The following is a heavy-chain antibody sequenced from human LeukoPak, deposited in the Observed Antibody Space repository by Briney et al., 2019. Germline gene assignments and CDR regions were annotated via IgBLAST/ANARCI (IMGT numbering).Heavy chain of an antibody. J-gene: IGHJ4*02. CDR1: GFTFSSYA. V-gene: IGHV3-48*03. Sequence: GGSLRLSCAASGFTFSSYAMSWVRQAPGKGLEWVSYISSSGSTIYYADSVKGRFTISRDNAKNSLYLQMNSLRAEDTAVYYCARAAAGTGEFWYFDYWGQGTLVTVSS. CDR2: ISSSGSTI. CDR3: ARAAAGTGEFWYFDY. D-gene: IGHD6-13*01.